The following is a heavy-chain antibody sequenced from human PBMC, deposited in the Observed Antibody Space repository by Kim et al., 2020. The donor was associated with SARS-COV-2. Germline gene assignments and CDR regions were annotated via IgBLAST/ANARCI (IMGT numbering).Heavy chain of an antibody. CDR2: INHSGST. Sequence: SETLSLTCAVYGGSFSGYYWSWIRQPPGKGLEWIGEINHSGSTNYNPSLKSRVTISVDTSKNQFSLKLSSVTAADTAVYYCARGIVGSTIPRFDPWGQGTLVTVSS. D-gene: IGHD2-2*02. J-gene: IGHJ5*02. V-gene: IGHV4-34*01. CDR1: GGSFSGYY. CDR3: ARGIVGSTIPRFDP.